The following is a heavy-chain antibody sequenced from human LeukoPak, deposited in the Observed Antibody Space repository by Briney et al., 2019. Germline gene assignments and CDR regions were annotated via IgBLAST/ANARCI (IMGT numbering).Heavy chain of an antibody. CDR2: INSDGSST. D-gene: IGHD4-17*01. CDR1: GFTFSSYW. V-gene: IGHV3-74*01. J-gene: IGHJ3*02. Sequence: GGSLRLSCAASGFTFSSYWMHWVRQAPGKGLVWVSRINSDGSSTNYADSVKGRFTISRDTAKNTLYLQMNSLRAEDTAVYYCARLMTTVTTAAFDIWGQGTMVTVSS. CDR3: ARLMTTVTTAAFDI.